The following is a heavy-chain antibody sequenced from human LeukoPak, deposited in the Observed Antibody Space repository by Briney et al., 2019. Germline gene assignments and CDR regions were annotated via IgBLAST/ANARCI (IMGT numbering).Heavy chain of an antibody. D-gene: IGHD2-15*01. CDR3: ATTRYCSGGSCYAPLDY. V-gene: IGHV4-59*12. CDR2: IYYSGST. J-gene: IGHJ4*02. CDR1: GGSISSYY. Sequence: SETLSLTCTVSGGSISSYYWSWIRQPAGKGLEWIGYIYYSGSTYYNPSLKSRVTISVDTFKNQFSLKLSSVTAADTAVYYCATTRYCSGGSCYAPLDYWGQGTLVTVSS.